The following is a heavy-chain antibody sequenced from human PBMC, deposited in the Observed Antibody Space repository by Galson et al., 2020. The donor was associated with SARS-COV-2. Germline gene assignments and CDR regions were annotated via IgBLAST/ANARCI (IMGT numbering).Heavy chain of an antibody. CDR1: GGSISSSNW. V-gene: IGHV4-4*02. CDR2: IYHSGST. Sequence: SETLSLTCAVSGGSISSSNWWSWVRQPPGKGLEWIGEIYHSGSTNYNPSLKSRVTISVDKSKNQFSLKLSSVTAADTAVYYCARVKRNLRIFGVVSPRIDWFDPWGQGTLVTVSS. J-gene: IGHJ5*02. CDR3: ARVKRNLRIFGVVSPRIDWFDP. D-gene: IGHD3-3*01.